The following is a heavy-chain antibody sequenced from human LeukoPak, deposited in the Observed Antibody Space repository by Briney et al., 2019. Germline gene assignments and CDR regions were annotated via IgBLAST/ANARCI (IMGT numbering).Heavy chain of an antibody. J-gene: IGHJ4*02. CDR2: ISGSGGSI. CDR3: ANSPTYCSSTSCYINY. D-gene: IGHD2-2*02. Sequence: RPGGSLRLSCAASEITFSTFAMCWVRQAPGKGLEWVSGISGSGGSIDYADSVKGRFTISRDNSKNTLYMQRNSLRSEDTAVYYCANSPTYCSSTSCYINYWGQGTLVAVSS. V-gene: IGHV3-23*01. CDR1: EITFSTFA.